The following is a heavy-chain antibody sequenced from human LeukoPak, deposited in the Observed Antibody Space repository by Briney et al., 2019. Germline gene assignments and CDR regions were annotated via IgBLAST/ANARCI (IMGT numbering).Heavy chain of an antibody. D-gene: IGHD1-26*01. CDR1: GYTLTELS. Sequence: ASVKVSCKVSGYTLTELSMHWVRQAPGKGLEWVGGFDPEDGETIYAQKFQGRVTMTEDTSTDTAYMELSSLRSEDTAVYYCATHKPSGSYPNWFDPWGQGTLVTVSS. CDR3: ATHKPSGSYPNWFDP. CDR2: FDPEDGET. J-gene: IGHJ5*02. V-gene: IGHV1-24*01.